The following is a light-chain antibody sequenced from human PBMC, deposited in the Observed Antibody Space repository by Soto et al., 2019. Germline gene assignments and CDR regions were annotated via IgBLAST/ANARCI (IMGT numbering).Light chain of an antibody. J-gene: IGKJ5*01. V-gene: IGKV3-20*01. CDR3: QQYGSSIT. CDR2: GAS. Sequence: EIVLTQSPVSLSLSPVERATLSCRASQSINSYLAWYQQKPGQAPRLLIYGASSRATGIPDRLSGSGSGTDFTLTISRLEPEDFAVYYCQQYGSSITFGQGTRLEIK. CDR1: QSINSY.